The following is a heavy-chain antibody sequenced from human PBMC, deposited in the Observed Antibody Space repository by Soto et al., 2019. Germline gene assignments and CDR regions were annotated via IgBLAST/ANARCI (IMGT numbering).Heavy chain of an antibody. J-gene: IGHJ6*02. D-gene: IGHD6-13*01. Sequence: PGGSLRLSCAASGFTFSSYWMSWVRQAPGKGLEWVANIKQDGSEKYYVDSVKGRFTISRDNAKNSLYLQMNSLRAEDTAVYYCARDPSFVASWRIAAAGTEYYYYGMDVWGQGTTVTVSS. CDR3: ARDPSFVASWRIAAAGTEYYYYGMDV. CDR1: GFTFSSYW. CDR2: IKQDGSEK. V-gene: IGHV3-7*01.